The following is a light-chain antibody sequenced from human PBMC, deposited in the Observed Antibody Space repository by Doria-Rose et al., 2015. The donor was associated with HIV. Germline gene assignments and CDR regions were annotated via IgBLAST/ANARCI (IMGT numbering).Light chain of an antibody. CDR3: SSYTSLSTWV. Sequence: SPGQSITIACTETSSDIGTYDFVSWYQQLPGKAPRVVIYDVNKRPSGVSPRFSASKSGNTASLTIFGLQVDDEADYYCSSYTSLSTWVFGGGTKLSVL. V-gene: IGLV2-14*04. CDR2: DVN. J-gene: IGLJ2*01. CDR1: SSDIGTYDF.